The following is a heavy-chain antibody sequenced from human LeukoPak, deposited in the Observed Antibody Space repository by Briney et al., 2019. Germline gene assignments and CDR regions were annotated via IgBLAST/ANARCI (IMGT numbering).Heavy chain of an antibody. D-gene: IGHD2-21*01. J-gene: IGHJ3*02. CDR2: IKQDGSEE. CDR3: ARGYSLRGAFDI. Sequence: GGTLRLSCAASGFTFSHYWMTWVRQAPGKGLEWVANIKQDGSEEYYVDSVKGRFTISRDNAKNSLYLKMNSLRVEDTAVYYCARGYSLRGAFDIWGQGTMVTVSS. V-gene: IGHV3-7*01. CDR1: GFTFSHYW.